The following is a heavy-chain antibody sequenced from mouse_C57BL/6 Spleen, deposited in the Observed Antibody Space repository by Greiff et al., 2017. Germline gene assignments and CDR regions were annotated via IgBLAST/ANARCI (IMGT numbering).Heavy chain of an antibody. CDR2: IWSGGST. V-gene: IGHV2-4*01. CDR1: GFSLTSYG. Sequence: VQRVESGPGLVQPSQSLSITCTVSGFSLTSYGVHWVRQPPGKGLEWLGVIWSGGSTDYNAAFISRLSISKDNSKSQVFFKMNSLQADDTAIYYCAKNGETTSSFAYWGQGTLVTVSA. CDR3: AKNGETTSSFAY. D-gene: IGHD2-12*01. J-gene: IGHJ3*01.